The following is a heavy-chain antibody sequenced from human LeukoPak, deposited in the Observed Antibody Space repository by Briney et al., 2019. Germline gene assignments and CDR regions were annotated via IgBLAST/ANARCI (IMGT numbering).Heavy chain of an antibody. CDR2: IYYSGST. CDR3: AREVPWVWNFDL. J-gene: IGHJ2*01. D-gene: IGHD1-26*01. V-gene: IGHV4-30-4*01. CDR1: GGSISSGDYY. Sequence: PSETLSLTCTVSGGSISSGDYYWSWLRQPPGTGVEWIGYIYYSGSTYYNPSLKSRVTISVDTSKNQFSLKLNSVTAADTAVYYCAREVPWVWNFDLWGRGTLVTVSS.